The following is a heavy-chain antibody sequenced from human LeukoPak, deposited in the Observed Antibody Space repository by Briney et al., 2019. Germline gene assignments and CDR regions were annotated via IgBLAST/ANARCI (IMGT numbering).Heavy chain of an antibody. CDR2: IYYSGSS. J-gene: IGHJ6*02. V-gene: IGHV4-59*08. Sequence: PSETLSLTCTVSGGSISSYYWSWIRQPPGKGLEWSGYIYYSGSSNYNPTLKSRVTISVDTSKNQFSLKLSSVTAADAAVYYCARHQGYTYGVGSYYYAMDVWGQGTTVTVSS. CDR1: GGSISSYY. CDR3: ARHQGYTYGVGSYYYAMDV. D-gene: IGHD5-18*01.